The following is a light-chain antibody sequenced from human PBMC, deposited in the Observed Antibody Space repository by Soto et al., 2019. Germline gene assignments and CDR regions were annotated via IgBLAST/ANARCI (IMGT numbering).Light chain of an antibody. CDR3: SSYTSSSTPVV. V-gene: IGLV2-14*01. J-gene: IGLJ2*01. Sequence: QSALTQPASVSGSPGQSITISCTGTSSDVGGYNYVSWYQQHPGKALKLMIYHVSNRPSGVSNRFSGSKSGNTASLTISGPQAEDEADYYCSSYTSSSTPVVFGGGTKLTVL. CDR2: HVS. CDR1: SSDVGGYNY.